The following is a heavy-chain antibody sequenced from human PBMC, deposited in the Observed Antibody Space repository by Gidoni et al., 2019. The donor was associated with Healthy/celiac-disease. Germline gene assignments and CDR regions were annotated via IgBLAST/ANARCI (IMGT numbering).Heavy chain of an antibody. CDR1: GVTFSSYG. Sequence: QVQLVESGGGVVQPGRPLRLSGAASGVTFSSYGMHWVRQAPGKGLEWVAVIWYDGSNKYYADSVKGRFTISRDNSKNTLYLQMNSLRAEDTAVYYCARNVDTAMVTWVDYWGQGTLVTVSS. J-gene: IGHJ4*02. D-gene: IGHD5-18*01. V-gene: IGHV3-33*01. CDR3: ARNVDTAMVTWVDY. CDR2: IWYDGSNK.